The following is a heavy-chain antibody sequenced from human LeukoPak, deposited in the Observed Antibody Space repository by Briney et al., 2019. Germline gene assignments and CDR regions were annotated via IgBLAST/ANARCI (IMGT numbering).Heavy chain of an antibody. CDR2: ISYSGNT. V-gene: IGHV4-39*01. CDR3: ARHCCTGPSKRVFDF. CDR1: GGSIISSDYH. J-gene: IGHJ3*01. Sequence: SETLSLTCTVSGGSIISSDYHWGWVRQPPGKGLEWIGTISYSGNTDYNPSLRSRVAVSVGTSNNQFSLRLSSVTAADTAVYHCARHCCTGPSKRVFDFWGQGTMVTVSS. D-gene: IGHD2-8*02.